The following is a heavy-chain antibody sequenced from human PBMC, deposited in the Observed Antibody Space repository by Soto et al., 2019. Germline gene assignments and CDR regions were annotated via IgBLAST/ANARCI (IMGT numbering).Heavy chain of an antibody. J-gene: IGHJ6*04. CDR2: IQSGGST. CDR1: GFSVSTKY. CDR3: TRDDVVCSGCSYYCVTMDV. V-gene: IGHV3-66*01. Sequence: EVQLVESGGGLVQPGGSLRLSCAASGFSVSTKYMSWVRQAPGKGLEWLSVIQSGGSTYYADSVKGRFTSSRDNSENTLFLHMSSLRVEDTAVYYCTRDDVVCSGCSYYCVTMDVWGKGTTVTVSA. D-gene: IGHD2-15*01.